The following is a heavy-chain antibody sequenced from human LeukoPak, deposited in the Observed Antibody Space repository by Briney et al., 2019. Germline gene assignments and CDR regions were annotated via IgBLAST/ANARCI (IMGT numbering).Heavy chain of an antibody. Sequence: PGGSLRLSCAASGFTVITNDMTWVRQAPGKGLERVSVLYSDGNTKYADSVQGRFTISRDNSKNTLYPEMNSLSPDDTAVYYCARGVEPLAANTLAYWGQGTLVTVSS. CDR1: GFTVITND. D-gene: IGHD1-14*01. J-gene: IGHJ4*02. V-gene: IGHV3-53*01. CDR3: ARGVEPLAANTLAY. CDR2: LYSDGNT.